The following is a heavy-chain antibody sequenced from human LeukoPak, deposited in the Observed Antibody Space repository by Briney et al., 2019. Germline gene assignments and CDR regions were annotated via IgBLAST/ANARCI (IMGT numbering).Heavy chain of an antibody. D-gene: IGHD3-9*01. CDR1: GFTFSSYS. J-gene: IGHJ1*01. CDR2: ISSSSSYI. CDR3: ARTIATGHFQH. V-gene: IGHV3-21*01. Sequence: GGSLRLSCAASGFTFSSYSMNWVRQAPGKGLKWVSSISSSSSYIYYADSVKGRFTISRDNAKNSLYLQMNSLRAEDTAVYYCARTIATGHFQHWGQGTLVTVSS.